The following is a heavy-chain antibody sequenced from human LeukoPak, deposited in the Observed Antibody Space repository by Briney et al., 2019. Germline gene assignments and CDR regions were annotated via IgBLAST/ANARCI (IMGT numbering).Heavy chain of an antibody. CDR2: IYYSGST. CDR3: ARQKIAARPIYFDY. Sequence: SETLSLTCAVSGDSISSSYYYWGWIRQPPGKGLEWIGSIYYSGSTYYNPSLKSRVTISVDTSKNQFSLKLSSVTAADTAVYYCARQKIAARPIYFDYWGQGTLVTVSS. J-gene: IGHJ4*02. V-gene: IGHV4-39*01. CDR1: GDSISSSYYY. D-gene: IGHD6-6*01.